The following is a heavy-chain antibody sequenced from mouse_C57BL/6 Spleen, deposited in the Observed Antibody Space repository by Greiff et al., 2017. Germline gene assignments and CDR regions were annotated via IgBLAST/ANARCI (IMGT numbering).Heavy chain of an antibody. V-gene: IGHV1-59*01. Sequence: QVQLQQPGAELVRPGTSVKLSCKASGYTFTSYWMHWVKQRPGQGLEWIGVIDPSDSYTNYNQKFKGKATLTVDTSSSTAYMQLSSLTSEDSAVYYCARKHMDAMDYWGQGTSVTVSS. D-gene: IGHD1-1*02. J-gene: IGHJ4*01. CDR1: GYTFTSYW. CDR2: IDPSDSYT. CDR3: ARKHMDAMDY.